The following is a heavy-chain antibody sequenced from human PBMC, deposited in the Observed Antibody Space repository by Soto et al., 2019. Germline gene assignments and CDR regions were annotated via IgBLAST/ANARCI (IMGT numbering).Heavy chain of an antibody. J-gene: IGHJ4*02. D-gene: IGHD3-22*01. Sequence: EVQLLESGGGLVQPGGSLRLSCATSGFSFSTYPMSWVRQAPGRGLEWVTAISGNGRGTSYADSVKGRFTILRDNSKNTLYLQMNSLRAEDTAIYYCGKKRSYDRTNYDHFDSWGQGTLVTVSS. CDR3: GKKRSYDRTNYDHFDS. CDR2: ISGNGRGT. V-gene: IGHV3-23*01. CDR1: GFSFSTYP.